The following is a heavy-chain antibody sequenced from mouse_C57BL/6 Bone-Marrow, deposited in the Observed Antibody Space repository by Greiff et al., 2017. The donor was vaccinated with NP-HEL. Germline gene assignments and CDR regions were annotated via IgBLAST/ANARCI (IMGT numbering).Heavy chain of an antibody. CDR1: GYTFTSYW. Sequence: VQLQQSGAELAKPGASVKLSCKASGYTFTSYWMHWVKQRPGQGLEWIGYINPSSGYTKYNQKFKDKATLTADKSSITAYMQLSSLTYEDSAVYYCVDSSGSWFAYWGQGTLVTVSA. CDR3: VDSSGSWFAY. J-gene: IGHJ3*01. V-gene: IGHV1-7*01. D-gene: IGHD3-2*02. CDR2: INPSSGYT.